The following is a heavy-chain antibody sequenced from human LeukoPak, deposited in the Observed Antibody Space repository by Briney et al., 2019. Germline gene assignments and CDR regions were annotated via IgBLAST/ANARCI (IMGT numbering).Heavy chain of an antibody. D-gene: IGHD5-18*01. J-gene: IGHJ4*02. Sequence: EASVKVSCKASGYTFTSYAMHWVRQAPGQRLEWMGWINAGNGNTKYSQKFQGRVTITRDTSASTAYMELNSLRAEDTAVYYCARDSGFRVGYSFDYWGQGTLVTVSS. CDR3: ARDSGFRVGYSFDY. CDR1: GYTFTSYA. V-gene: IGHV1-3*01. CDR2: INAGNGNT.